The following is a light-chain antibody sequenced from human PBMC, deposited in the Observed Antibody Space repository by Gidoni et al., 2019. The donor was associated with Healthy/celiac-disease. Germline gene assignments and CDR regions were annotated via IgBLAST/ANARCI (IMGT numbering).Light chain of an antibody. CDR2: KVS. V-gene: IGKV2-30*02. J-gene: IGKJ1*01. CDR3: MQGTHWPPWT. CDR1: QSLVPSDGNTY. Sequence: DVVMTQSPLSLPVTLGQPASISCRSSQSLVPSDGNTYLNWFQQRPGQSPRRLIYKVSNRDSGVPDRFSGSGSGTDFTLKISRVEAEDVGVYYCMQGTHWPPWTFGQGTKVEIK.